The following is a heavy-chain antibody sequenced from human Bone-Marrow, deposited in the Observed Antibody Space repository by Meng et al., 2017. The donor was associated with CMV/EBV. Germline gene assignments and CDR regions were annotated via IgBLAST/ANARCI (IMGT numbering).Heavy chain of an antibody. D-gene: IGHD3-3*01. Sequence: GESLKISCAASGFTFSSYWMHWVRQAPGKGLVWVSRINSDGSSTSYADSVKGRFTISRDNAKNSLYLQMNSLRAEDTAVYYCARGKDPTYYDFWSGYYGFDYWGQGTLVTVSS. CDR1: GFTFSSYW. J-gene: IGHJ4*02. CDR2: INSDGSST. CDR3: ARGKDPTYYDFWSGYYGFDY. V-gene: IGHV3-74*01.